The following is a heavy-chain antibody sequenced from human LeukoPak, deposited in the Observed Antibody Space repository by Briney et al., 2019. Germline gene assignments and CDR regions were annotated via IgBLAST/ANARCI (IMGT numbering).Heavy chain of an antibody. Sequence: GGSLRLSCAASGFTFSSYGMHWVRQAPGKGLEWVAVIWYDGSNKYYADSVKGRFTISRDNSKNTLYLQMNSPRVEDTAVYYCARADSYSWYGTWGQGTLVTVSS. V-gene: IGHV3-33*01. D-gene: IGHD6-13*01. CDR2: IWYDGSNK. J-gene: IGHJ4*02. CDR3: ARADSYSWYGT. CDR1: GFTFSSYG.